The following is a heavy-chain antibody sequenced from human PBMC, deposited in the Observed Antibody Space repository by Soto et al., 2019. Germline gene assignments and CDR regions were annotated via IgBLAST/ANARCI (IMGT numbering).Heavy chain of an antibody. V-gene: IGHV4-34*01. J-gene: IGHJ6*02. CDR3: VRQKGFFDWSSHVTGPGGMDV. CDR1: GGSFSGYY. D-gene: IGHD3-9*01. Sequence: QVQLQQWGAGLLKPSETLSLTCAVNGGSFSGYYWNWIRQSAGKGLEWIGRVHHSGTTNYNPSLKSRLTISLETSKNHFSLQLTSVTAADTAMYYCVRQKGFFDWSSHVTGPGGMDVWGQGTSVTVSS. CDR2: VHHSGTT.